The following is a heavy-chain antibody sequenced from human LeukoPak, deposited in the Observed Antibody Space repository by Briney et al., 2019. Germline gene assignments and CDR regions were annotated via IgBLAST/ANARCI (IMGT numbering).Heavy chain of an antibody. CDR3: ARDCDRSGYYCY. CDR1: GYTFTSLG. D-gene: IGHD3-22*01. J-gene: IGHJ4*02. Sequence: ASVKVSCKASGYTFTSLGISWVRQAPGQGLEWMGWISGDNGNTYYAQKLQGRVTLTTDTSTSTAYMELRSLRSGDTAVYYCARDCDRSGYYCYWGQGTQVTVSS. V-gene: IGHV1-18*01. CDR2: ISGDNGNT.